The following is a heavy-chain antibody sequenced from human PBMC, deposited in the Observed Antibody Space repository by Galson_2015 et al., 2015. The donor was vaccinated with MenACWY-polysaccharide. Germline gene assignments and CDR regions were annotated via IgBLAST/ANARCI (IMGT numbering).Heavy chain of an antibody. D-gene: IGHD2-15*01. CDR3: ATVPQIFDGTPYDAFDI. J-gene: IGHJ3*02. V-gene: IGHV4-59*01. CDR2: VYNSDIT. Sequence: ETLSLTCNVSGGSISGSYWNWIRQPPGKGLEWIGYVYNSDITNYSPSLKSRVTISVDTSKNQFSLRLTSVTAADTAVYYCATVPQIFDGTPYDAFDIWGHGTMVTVSA. CDR1: GGSISGSY.